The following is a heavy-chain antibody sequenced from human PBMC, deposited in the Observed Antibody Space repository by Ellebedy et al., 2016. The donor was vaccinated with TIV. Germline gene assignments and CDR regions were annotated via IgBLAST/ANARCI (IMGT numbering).Heavy chain of an antibody. CDR2: INPSGGST. J-gene: IGHJ4*02. D-gene: IGHD1-26*01. CDR3: ARDGGSYSDFDY. Sequence: AASVKVSCKASGYTFSSYYMHWVRQAPGQGLEWMGVINPSGGSTSYAQKLQGRVTMTRDTSTSTVYMELSSLRSDDTAVYYCARDGGSYSDFDYWGQGTLVTVSS. V-gene: IGHV1-46*01. CDR1: GYTFSSYY.